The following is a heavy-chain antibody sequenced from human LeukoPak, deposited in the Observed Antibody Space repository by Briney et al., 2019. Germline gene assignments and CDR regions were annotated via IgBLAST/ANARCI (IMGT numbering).Heavy chain of an antibody. CDR1: GGSISSSSYY. J-gene: IGHJ4*02. CDR3: ADSKRGIPGRVWHY. V-gene: IGHV4-39*01. Sequence: PSETLSLTCTVSGGSISSSSYYWGWIRQPPGKGLEWIGSIYYSGSTYYNPSLKSRVTISVDTSKNQFSLKLSSVTAADTAVYYCADSKRGIPGRVWHYWGQGTLVTVSS. D-gene: IGHD2-21*01. CDR2: IYYSGST.